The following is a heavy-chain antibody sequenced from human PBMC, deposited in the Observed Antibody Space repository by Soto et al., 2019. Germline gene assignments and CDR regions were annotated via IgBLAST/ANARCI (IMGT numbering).Heavy chain of an antibody. CDR3: ARKTGIRYYFEY. D-gene: IGHD3-10*01. CDR1: GGSISSGGYS. CDR2: IYHSGST. V-gene: IGHV4-30-2*01. J-gene: IGHJ4*02. Sequence: PSETLSLTCAVSGGSISSGGYSWYWIRQPPGKGLEWIGYIYHSGSTYYNPSLKSRVTISVDRSKNQFSLKLSSVTAADTAVYYCARKTGIRYYFEYWGQGMLVTVSS.